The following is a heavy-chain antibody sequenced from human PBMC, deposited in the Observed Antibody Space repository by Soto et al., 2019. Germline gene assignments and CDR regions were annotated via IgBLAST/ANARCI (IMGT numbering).Heavy chain of an antibody. CDR2: IYSSGST. J-gene: IGHJ5*02. Sequence: PSETLSLTCTVSGGSVSSSRYFWSWIRQPPGKGLEWIGYIYSSGSTNYNPSLKSRVTISLDTSTNPFSLKLTSVTPADTAVYYCAREDNYFAPWGQGTLVTVS. CDR1: GGSVSSSRYF. V-gene: IGHV4-61*01. CDR3: AREDNYFAP.